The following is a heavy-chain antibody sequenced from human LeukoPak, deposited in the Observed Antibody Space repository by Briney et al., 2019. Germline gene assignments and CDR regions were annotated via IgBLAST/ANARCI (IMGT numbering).Heavy chain of an antibody. D-gene: IGHD3-22*01. CDR2: ISYDGSNK. CDR3: ARAEDYYDSSGYDY. Sequence: GGSLRLSCAASGFTFSSYAMHWVRQAPGKGLEWVAVISYDGSNKYYADSVKGRFTISRDNSKNTLYLQMNSLRAEDTAVYYCARAEDYYDSSGYDYWGQGTLVTVSS. V-gene: IGHV3-30*04. CDR1: GFTFSSYA. J-gene: IGHJ4*02.